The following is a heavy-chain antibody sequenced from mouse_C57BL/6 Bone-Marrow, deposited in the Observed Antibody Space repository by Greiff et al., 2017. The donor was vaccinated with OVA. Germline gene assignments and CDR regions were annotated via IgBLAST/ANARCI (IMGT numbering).Heavy chain of an antibody. D-gene: IGHD2-3*01. V-gene: IGHV10-1*01. Sequence: EVQLVESGGGLVQPKGSLKLSCAASGFSFNTYAMNWVRQAPGKGLEWVARIRSKSNNYATYYADSVKDRFTISRDDSESMLYLQMNNLKTEDTAMYYCVRSCLYYDGYYGGFAYWGQGTLVTVSA. J-gene: IGHJ3*01. CDR2: IRSKSNNYAT. CDR1: GFSFNTYA. CDR3: VRSCLYYDGYYGGFAY.